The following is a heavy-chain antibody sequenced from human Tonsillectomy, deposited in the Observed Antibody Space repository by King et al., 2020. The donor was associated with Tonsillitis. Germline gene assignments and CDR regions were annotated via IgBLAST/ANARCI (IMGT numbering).Heavy chain of an antibody. D-gene: IGHD4-17*01. J-gene: IGHJ3*02. Sequence: VQLVESGGGLVQPGGSLRLSCAASGFTFSSYSMNWVRQAPGKGLEWVATISGSVGRTYYADSVKGRFTITRDNSKNTVYLQMNILRAEDTALYFCAKDGNGDYGWEAFDIWGQGTMVTVSS. CDR3: AKDGNGDYGWEAFDI. V-gene: IGHV3-23*04. CDR1: GFTFSSYS. CDR2: ISGSVGRT.